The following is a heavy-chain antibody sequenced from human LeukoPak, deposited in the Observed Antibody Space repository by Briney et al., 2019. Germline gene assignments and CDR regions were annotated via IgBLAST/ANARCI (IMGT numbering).Heavy chain of an antibody. D-gene: IGHD6-13*01. Sequence: GGSLRLSCAASGFMFGDCAMHWVRQAPGKCLEWVSGITWNSGSVDYADSVKGRLYISRENDKNSLYLQINSLRAEDTALYYCASRHSSSWYYFDYWGQGTLVTVSS. CDR2: ITWNSGSV. J-gene: IGHJ4*02. V-gene: IGHV3-9*01. CDR3: ASRHSSSWYYFDY. CDR1: GFMFGDCA.